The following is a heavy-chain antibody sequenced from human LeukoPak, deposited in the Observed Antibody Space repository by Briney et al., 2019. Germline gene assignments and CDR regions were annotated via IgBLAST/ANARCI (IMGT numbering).Heavy chain of an antibody. CDR1: GHTFTTYF. Sequence: ASVKVSCKASGHTFTTYFMHWVRQTPGQGLEWLGIINPSGGSTSYAQKFQGRVTMTRDTSTSTVYMDLSSLRSEDTAVYYCARDNTAAGPFDYWGQGTLVTVSS. CDR3: ARDNTAAGPFDY. D-gene: IGHD6-13*01. V-gene: IGHV1-46*01. J-gene: IGHJ4*02. CDR2: INPSGGST.